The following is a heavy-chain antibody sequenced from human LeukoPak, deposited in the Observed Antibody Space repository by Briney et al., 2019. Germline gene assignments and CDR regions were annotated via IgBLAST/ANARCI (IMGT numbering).Heavy chain of an antibody. J-gene: IGHJ4*02. CDR2: VYYSGSI. Sequence: SETLSLTCAVPGASIITGSPYWGWIRQSPGKGPEWIGTVYYSGSIYYNPSLKSRVTLSVDTSKNQFSLRLTSVTASDTAVYFCARHRGSGSSSIPFDYWGQGTLVTVSS. CDR3: ARHRGSGSSSIPFDY. D-gene: IGHD3-10*01. CDR1: GASIITGSPY. V-gene: IGHV4-39*01.